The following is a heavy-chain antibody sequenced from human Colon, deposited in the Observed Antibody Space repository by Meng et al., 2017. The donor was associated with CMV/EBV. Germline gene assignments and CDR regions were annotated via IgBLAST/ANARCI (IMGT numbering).Heavy chain of an antibody. J-gene: IGHJ5*02. CDR3: AIRSNWFDP. Sequence: GESLKISCAASGFSFSDYYMSWVRQAPGKGLEWVSYISGSGSTIYYADSVKGRFTISRDNAKNSLSLQMNSLRAEDTAVYYCAIRSNWFDPWGQGTLGTVSS. CDR2: ISGSGSTI. CDR1: GFSFSDYY. V-gene: IGHV3-11*04.